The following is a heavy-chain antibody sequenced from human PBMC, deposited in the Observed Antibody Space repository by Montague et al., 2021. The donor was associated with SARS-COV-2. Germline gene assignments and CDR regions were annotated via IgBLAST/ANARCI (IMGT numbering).Heavy chain of an antibody. J-gene: IGHJ3*02. CDR1: GDSSSHHS. CDR3: ARISRNSGFVGVFDI. D-gene: IGHD3-22*01. Sequence: SETLSLTCGVSGDSSSHHSRGWIRQPPGRTLEWIGYLSHRGTSKNNTSLKSPVTISADTPKNQFSLRLSSVTAADTAVYYCARISRNSGFVGVFDIWGQGTLVTVSS. CDR2: LSHRGTS. V-gene: IGHV4-59*11.